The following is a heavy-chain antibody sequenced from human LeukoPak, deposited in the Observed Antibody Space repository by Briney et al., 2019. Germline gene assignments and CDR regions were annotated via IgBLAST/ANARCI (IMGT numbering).Heavy chain of an antibody. V-gene: IGHV3-23*01. D-gene: IGHD1-1*01. CDR1: GFTFSSYA. Sequence: GGSLRLSCAASGFTFSSYAMSWVRQAPGKGLEWVSAISGSGGSTYYADSVKGRFTISRDNTKDTLYLQMNSLRAEDTAVYYCAKDRTAYNAIDYWGQGTLVTVSS. CDR2: ISGSGGST. CDR3: AKDRTAYNAIDY. J-gene: IGHJ4*02.